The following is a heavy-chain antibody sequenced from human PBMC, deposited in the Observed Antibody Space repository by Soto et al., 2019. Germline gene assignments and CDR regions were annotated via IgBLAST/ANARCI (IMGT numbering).Heavy chain of an antibody. J-gene: IGHJ4*02. D-gene: IGHD4-4*01. CDR3: ARDLGSPTRYFDY. Sequence: EVQLVESGGGLVKPGGSLRLSCAASGFTFSSYSMNWVRQAPGKGLEWVSSISSSSSYIYYADSVKGRFTISRDNAKNSLYLQMNSLRAEDTAVYYCARDLGSPTRYFDYWGQGTLVTVSS. CDR2: ISSSSSYI. CDR1: GFTFSSYS. V-gene: IGHV3-21*01.